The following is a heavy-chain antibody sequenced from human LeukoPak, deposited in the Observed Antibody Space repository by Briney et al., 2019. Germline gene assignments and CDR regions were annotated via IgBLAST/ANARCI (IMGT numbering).Heavy chain of an antibody. CDR1: GASISSKTYS. Sequence: KTSETLLLTCAVSGASISSKTYSWAWIRQSPGKGLEWIGSIFNAGSTFYNPSLTSRVTMSVDTSKNQFSLKLSSVTAADTAMYYCARNMTVILVTEMTDAFGNWGQGTMVTVSS. J-gene: IGHJ3*02. V-gene: IGHV4-39*01. CDR2: IFNAGST. CDR3: ARNMTVILVTEMTDAFGN. D-gene: IGHD3-22*01.